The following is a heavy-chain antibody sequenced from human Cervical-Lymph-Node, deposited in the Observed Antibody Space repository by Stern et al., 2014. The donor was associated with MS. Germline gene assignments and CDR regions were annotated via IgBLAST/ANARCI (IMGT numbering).Heavy chain of an antibody. D-gene: IGHD1-1*01. Sequence: QVQLVESGTEVKKPGSSVRVSCKASGDPFSSNTISWVRQAPGKGLEWMGNIMPIFATTTYAEKFQDRVTITADDSTATVYMELTSLRSEDTAVYYCAKDQQLQRLSGMDVWGQGTTVAVSS. CDR3: AKDQQLQRLSGMDV. V-gene: IGHV1-69*18. CDR1: GDPFSSNT. CDR2: IMPIFATT. J-gene: IGHJ6*02.